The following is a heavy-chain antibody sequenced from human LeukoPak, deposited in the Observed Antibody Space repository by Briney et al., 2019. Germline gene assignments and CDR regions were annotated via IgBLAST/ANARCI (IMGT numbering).Heavy chain of an antibody. CDR3: AREPDYQDAFDI. Sequence: SETLSLTCAVYGGSFSGDYWSWIRQPPGKGLEWIGEINHSGSTNYNPSLKSRVTISVDTSKNQFSLKLSSVTAADTAVYYCAREPDYQDAFDIWGQGTMVTVSS. D-gene: IGHD4-11*01. CDR2: INHSGST. J-gene: IGHJ3*02. V-gene: IGHV4-34*01. CDR1: GGSFSGDY.